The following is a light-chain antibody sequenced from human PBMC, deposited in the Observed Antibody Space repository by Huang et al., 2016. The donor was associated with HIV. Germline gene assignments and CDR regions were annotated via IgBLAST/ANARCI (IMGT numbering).Light chain of an antibody. CDR1: QTISSS. Sequence: EIVLTQSPATLSLSPGERATLSCRASQTISSSLAWYQQKPGQAPRLVIYAASNRATGIPARFSGRGSGTDFTLTISSLEPEDFAVYYCQQRGDWPLTFGGGTKVEIK. CDR3: QQRGDWPLT. V-gene: IGKV3-11*01. CDR2: AAS. J-gene: IGKJ4*01.